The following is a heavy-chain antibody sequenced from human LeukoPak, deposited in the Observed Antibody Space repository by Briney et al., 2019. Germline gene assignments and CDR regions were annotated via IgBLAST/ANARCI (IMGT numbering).Heavy chain of an antibody. Sequence: PGGSLRLSCAASGFTFDDYAMHWVRQAPGKGLEWVSGISWNSGSIGYADSVKGRFTISRDNAKNSLYLQMNSLRAEDTALYYCARDYSETSYYYYGMDVWGQGTTVTVSS. J-gene: IGHJ6*02. CDR1: GFTFDDYA. CDR3: ARDYSETSYYYYGMDV. CDR2: ISWNSGSI. V-gene: IGHV3-9*01. D-gene: IGHD4-11*01.